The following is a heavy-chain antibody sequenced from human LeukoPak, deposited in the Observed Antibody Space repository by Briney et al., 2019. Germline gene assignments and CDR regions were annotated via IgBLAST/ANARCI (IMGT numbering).Heavy chain of an antibody. CDR1: GFTFSSYA. J-gene: IGHJ4*02. Sequence: PGGALRLSCAASGFTFSSYAMSWVRQAPGKGLEWISAISGSGGSTYYADSVKGRFTIARDNSKNTLYLQMNSLRAEDTAVYYCAKWHSSSWYLRTWGQGTLVTVSS. CDR2: ISGSGGST. CDR3: AKWHSSSWYLRT. V-gene: IGHV3-23*01. D-gene: IGHD6-13*01.